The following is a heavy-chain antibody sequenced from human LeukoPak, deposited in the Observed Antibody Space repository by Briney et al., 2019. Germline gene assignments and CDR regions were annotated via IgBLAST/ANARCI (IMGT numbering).Heavy chain of an antibody. CDR1: GFTFNIAW. CDR3: TTSSSGYDFLLDF. CDR2: IKSKADGGTT. J-gene: IGHJ4*02. D-gene: IGHD5-12*01. Sequence: GGSLRLSCAASGFTFNIAWMSWVRQAPGKGLEWVGRIKSKADGGTTDYAAPVKSRFTTSRDDSKTTVYLLMNSLKTEDTAVYYCTTSSSGYDFLLDFWGQGTLVTVSS. V-gene: IGHV3-15*01.